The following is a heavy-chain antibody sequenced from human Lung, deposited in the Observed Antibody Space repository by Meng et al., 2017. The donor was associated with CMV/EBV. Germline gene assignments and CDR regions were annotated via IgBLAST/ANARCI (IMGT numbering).Heavy chain of an antibody. CDR3: ARDAGTIAVSGIGDY. J-gene: IGHJ4*02. V-gene: IGHV1-18*01. Sequence: SGYIFTKSGVNWMRQGPGQGPEWMGWISAYNGDTMYAPKVQGRVTMTTDASTSTAYMELRGLRSDDTAVYYCARDAGTIAVSGIGDYWGQGTLVTVSS. D-gene: IGHD6-19*01. CDR1: GYIFTKSG. CDR2: ISAYNGDT.